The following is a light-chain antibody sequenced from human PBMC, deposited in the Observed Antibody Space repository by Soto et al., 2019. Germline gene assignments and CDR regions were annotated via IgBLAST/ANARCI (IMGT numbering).Light chain of an antibody. V-gene: IGKV1-5*03. Sequence: DIQMTQSPSTLSASVGDRVTITCRASQSISSWLAWYQQKPGKAPKLLIYKASSLESGVPSRFSGSGSGTEFTLTISSLQPDDFANYYCQQYKSYSGTFGQGTKVEI. CDR2: KAS. J-gene: IGKJ1*01. CDR3: QQYKSYSGT. CDR1: QSISSW.